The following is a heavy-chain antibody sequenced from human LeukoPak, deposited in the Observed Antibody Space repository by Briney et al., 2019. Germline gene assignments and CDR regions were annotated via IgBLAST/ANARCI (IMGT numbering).Heavy chain of an antibody. CDR3: ARNHYSGSGSLAI. V-gene: IGHV3-74*01. Sequence: GGSLRLSCAASGFTFSSFWMHWVRQAPGKGPVWVSRIKNDGSSITYADSVKGRFTISRDNAKDSLYLQMNSLRDEDTAVYYCARNHYSGSGSLAIWGRGTLVIVSS. J-gene: IGHJ4*02. CDR2: IKNDGSSI. CDR1: GFTFSSFW. D-gene: IGHD3-10*01.